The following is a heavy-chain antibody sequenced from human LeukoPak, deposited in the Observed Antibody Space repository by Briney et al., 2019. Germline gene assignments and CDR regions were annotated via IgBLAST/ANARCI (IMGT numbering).Heavy chain of an antibody. V-gene: IGHV4-39*01. CDR1: GGSISNTMYY. Sequence: SETLSLTCTVSGGSISNTMYYWGWIRQPPGKGLEFVASIYYSGYTYYNPSFKSRVTISVDTSKNQISLKLSAVTAAYTAVYYFSRPRGSLYNQFELWGQGTLVTVSS. CDR3: SRPRGSLYNQFEL. D-gene: IGHD3-16*01. J-gene: IGHJ4*02. CDR2: IYYSGYT.